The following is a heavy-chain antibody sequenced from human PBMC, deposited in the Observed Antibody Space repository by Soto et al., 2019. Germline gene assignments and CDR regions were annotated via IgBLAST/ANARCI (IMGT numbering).Heavy chain of an antibody. Sequence: AGGSLRLSCAASGFTFSSYAMSWVRQAPGKGLEWVSAISGSGGTTYYADSVKGRFTISRDNSKNTLYLQMNSLRAEDTAVYYCAKGGYYSSTSCYTSFDYWGQGTLVTVSS. CDR2: ISGSGGTT. CDR1: GFTFSSYA. D-gene: IGHD2-2*02. V-gene: IGHV3-23*01. J-gene: IGHJ4*02. CDR3: AKGGYYSSTSCYTSFDY.